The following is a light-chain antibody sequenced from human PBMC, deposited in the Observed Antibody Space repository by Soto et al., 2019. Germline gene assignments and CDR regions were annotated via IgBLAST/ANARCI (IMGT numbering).Light chain of an antibody. V-gene: IGLV1-44*01. J-gene: IGLJ2*01. CDR3: AAWDDSLNGVV. CDR2: SNN. CDR1: ISNIGRNT. Sequence: QTVVTQPPSASGTPGQRVTISCSGSISNIGRNTVTWYQQLPETAPKLLIYSNNQRPSGVPDRFSGSKSDTSASLAISGLQSEDEADYYCAAWDDSLNGVVFGGGTKLTVL.